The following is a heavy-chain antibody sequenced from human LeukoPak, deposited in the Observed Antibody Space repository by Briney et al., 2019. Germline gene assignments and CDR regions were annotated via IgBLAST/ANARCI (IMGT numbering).Heavy chain of an antibody. CDR2: ISYDGSNK. Sequence: PGSSLRLSCAASGFTFSSYGMHWVRQAPGKGLEWVAVISYDGSNKYYADSVKGRFTISRDNSKNTLYLQMNSLRAEDTAVYYCAKEGHGSSLDYWGQGTLVTVSS. D-gene: IGHD6-13*01. CDR3: AKEGHGSSLDY. V-gene: IGHV3-30*18. CDR1: GFTFSSYG. J-gene: IGHJ4*02.